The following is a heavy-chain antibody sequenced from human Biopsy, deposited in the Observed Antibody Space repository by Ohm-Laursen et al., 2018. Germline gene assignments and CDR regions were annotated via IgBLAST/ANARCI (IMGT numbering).Heavy chain of an antibody. CDR1: GFTFSNTW. CDR2: IHSDGTTP. V-gene: IGHV3-74*01. D-gene: IGHD3-16*01. CDR3: ASSNPSRVAGGVALLDH. J-gene: IGHJ4*02. Sequence: SLRLSCAASGFTFSNTWMHWVRQAPGKGLMWVARIHSDGTTPTYANSVKGRFSISRDNAKNTVYLQMNSLGIDDTAVYYCASSNPSRVAGGVALLDHWGQGALVTVSS.